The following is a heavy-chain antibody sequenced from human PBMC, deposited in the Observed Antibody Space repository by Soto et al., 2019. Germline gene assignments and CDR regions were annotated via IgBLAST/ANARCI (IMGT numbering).Heavy chain of an antibody. D-gene: IGHD3-22*01. J-gene: IGHJ6*02. CDR3: ARGGYYDSSGSRNYHYYGMNV. CDR2: ISTDNGNT. Sequence: ASVKVSCKASGYTFTNSGISWVRQAPGQGLEWMGWISTDNGNTNYAQHLQGRVSMTTDTSTSTAYMDLRSLRSDDTAVYYCARGGYYDSSGSRNYHYYGMNVWGQGTTVTVSS. CDR1: GYTFTNSG. V-gene: IGHV1-18*01.